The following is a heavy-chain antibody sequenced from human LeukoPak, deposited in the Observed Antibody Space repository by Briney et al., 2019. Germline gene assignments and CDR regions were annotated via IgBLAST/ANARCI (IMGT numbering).Heavy chain of an antibody. V-gene: IGHV3-30*02. D-gene: IGHD5-18*01. CDR2: TRFDGSIK. CDR1: GFTFSNYG. CDR3: AKDSIQGDTALDY. Sequence: GGSLRLSCAASGFTFSNYGMHWVRQAPGKGLEWVAFTRFDGSIKYYADSVKGRFTISRDNSKNTLNLQMSSLRAEDTAVFYCAKDSIQGDTALDYWGQGTPVTVSS. J-gene: IGHJ4*02.